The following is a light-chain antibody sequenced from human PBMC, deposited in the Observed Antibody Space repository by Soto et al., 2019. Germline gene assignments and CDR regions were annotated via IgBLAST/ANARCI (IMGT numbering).Light chain of an antibody. J-gene: IGKJ4*01. CDR2: AAS. Sequence: DIQMTQSPSSLSASVGDRVTIICRASQGIGNYVGWYQQKPGKAPKRLIYAASNLESGVPPRFSGSGSGTEFTLTNSTLQPEDFAVYYCLQQNSFPQSFGGGTTVEIK. CDR3: LQQNSFPQS. V-gene: IGKV1-17*01. CDR1: QGIGNY.